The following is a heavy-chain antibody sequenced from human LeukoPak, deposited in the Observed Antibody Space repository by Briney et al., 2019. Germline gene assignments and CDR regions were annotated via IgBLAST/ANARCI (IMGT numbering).Heavy chain of an antibody. Sequence: SETLSLTCTVSGGSISSGGYYWSWIRQHPGKGLEWIGYIYYSGSTYYNPSLKSRVTISVDTSKNQFSLKLSSVTAADTAVYYCARTSWRQLVQGFDYWGQGTLVIVSS. J-gene: IGHJ4*02. CDR3: ARTSWRQLVQGFDY. D-gene: IGHD6-13*01. CDR1: GGSISSGGYY. V-gene: IGHV4-31*03. CDR2: IYYSGST.